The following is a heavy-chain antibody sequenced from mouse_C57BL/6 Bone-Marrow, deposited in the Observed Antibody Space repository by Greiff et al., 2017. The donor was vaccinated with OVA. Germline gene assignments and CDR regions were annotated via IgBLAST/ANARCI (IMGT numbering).Heavy chain of an antibody. Sequence: EVQLQESGGGLVQPGGSLKLSCAASGIDFSRYWMSWVRRAPGKGLEWIGEINPDSSTINYAPSLKDKFIISRDNAKNTLYLQMSKVRSEDTALYYCARPRSRGWGYYAMDYWGQGTSVTVSS. CDR2: INPDSSTI. D-gene: IGHD1-1*01. J-gene: IGHJ4*01. CDR3: ARPRSRGWGYYAMDY. CDR1: GIDFSRYW. V-gene: IGHV4-1*01.